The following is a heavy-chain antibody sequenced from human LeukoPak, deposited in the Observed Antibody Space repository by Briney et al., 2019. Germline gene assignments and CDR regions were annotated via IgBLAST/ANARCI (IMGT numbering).Heavy chain of an antibody. V-gene: IGHV3-9*01. CDR2: ISWDSGNK. Sequence: GGSLRLSCIGSGFSLDDYAMHWVRQAPGKGLEWVSSISWDSGNKAYADSVKGRFTISRDNAKNSLYLQMNSLRDEDTAVYYCARDEKLRTGVWYFDYWGQGTLVTVSS. CDR3: ARDEKLRTGVWYFDY. CDR1: GFSLDDYA. J-gene: IGHJ4*02. D-gene: IGHD7-27*01.